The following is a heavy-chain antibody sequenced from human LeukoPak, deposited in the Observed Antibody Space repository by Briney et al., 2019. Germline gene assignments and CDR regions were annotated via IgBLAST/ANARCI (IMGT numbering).Heavy chain of an antibody. J-gene: IGHJ4*02. Sequence: GGSLRLSCAASGFTFSSYWMSWVRQAPGKGLEWVSVIYSGGSTYYADSVKGRFTISRDNSKNTLYLQMNSLRAEDTAVYYCSAGVEYYDSSGYYYAFDYWGQGTLVTVSS. CDR2: IYSGGST. D-gene: IGHD3-22*01. V-gene: IGHV3-66*01. CDR1: GFTFSSYW. CDR3: SAGVEYYDSSGYYYAFDY.